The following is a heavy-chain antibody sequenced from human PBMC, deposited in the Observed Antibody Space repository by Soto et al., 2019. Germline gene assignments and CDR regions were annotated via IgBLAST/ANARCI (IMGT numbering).Heavy chain of an antibody. CDR3: AKVLDMPKHWYFDL. D-gene: IGHD2-2*01. CDR1: GFTFSSYA. V-gene: IGHV3-23*01. CDR2: ISGSGGST. Sequence: PGGSLRLSCAASGFTFSSYAMSWVRQSPGKGLEWVSAISGSGGSTYYADSVKGRFTISRDNSKNTLYLQMNSLRAEDTAVYYCAKVLDMPKHWYFDLWGRGTLVTVSS. J-gene: IGHJ2*01.